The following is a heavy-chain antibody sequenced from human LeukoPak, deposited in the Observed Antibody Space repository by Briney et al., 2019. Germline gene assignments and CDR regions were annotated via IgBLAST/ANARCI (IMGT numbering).Heavy chain of an antibody. CDR2: IKDGGTTT. Sequence: GGSLRLSCAASGFTFSSYWIHWVRQVPGKGLVWVSRIKDGGTTTDYADSVKGRFTISRDNAENSLYLQMHSLRVEDTALYYCARDDNWNDKPFDFWGQGTLVTVSS. D-gene: IGHD1-20*01. CDR1: GFTFSSYW. CDR3: ARDDNWNDKPFDF. V-gene: IGHV3-74*01. J-gene: IGHJ4*02.